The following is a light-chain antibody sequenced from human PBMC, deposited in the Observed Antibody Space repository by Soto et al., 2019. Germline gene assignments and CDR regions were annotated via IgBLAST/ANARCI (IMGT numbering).Light chain of an antibody. CDR2: AAS. CDR3: QQYYSYPPFT. CDR1: QGISSY. J-gene: IGKJ5*01. V-gene: IGKV1-8*01. Sequence: AIRMTQSPSSLSASTGDRVTITCRASQGISSYLAWNQQKPGKAPKLLIYAASTLQSGVPSRFSGSGSGTDLTLTISCLQYEDFATYYCQQYYSYPPFTFCQGTRREIK.